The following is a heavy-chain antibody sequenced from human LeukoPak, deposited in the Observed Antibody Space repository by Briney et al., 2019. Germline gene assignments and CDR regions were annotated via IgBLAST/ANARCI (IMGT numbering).Heavy chain of an antibody. V-gene: IGHV1-8*01. CDR1: GYTFTSYD. D-gene: IGHD3-22*01. CDR2: MNPNSGNT. CDR3: ARVRGYDSSGYYLFGY. J-gene: IGHJ4*02. Sequence: ASVKVSCKASGYTFTSYDINWVRQATGQGPEWMGWMNPNSGNTGYAQKFQGRVTMTRNTSISTAYMELSSLRSEDTAVYYCARVRGYDSSGYYLFGYWGQGTLVTVSS.